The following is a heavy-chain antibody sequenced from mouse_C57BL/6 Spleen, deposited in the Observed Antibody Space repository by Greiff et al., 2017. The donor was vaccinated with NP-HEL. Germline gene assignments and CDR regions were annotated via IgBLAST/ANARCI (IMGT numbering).Heavy chain of an antibody. CDR3: ARRGTTANYFDY. J-gene: IGHJ2*01. V-gene: IGHV1-72*01. CDR1: GYTFTSYW. CDR2: IDPNSGGT. Sequence: QVHVKQSGAELVKPGASVKLSCKASGYTFTSYWMHWVKQRPGRGLEWIGRIDPNSGGTKYNEKFKSKATLTVDKPSSTAYMQLSSLTSEDSAVYYCARRGTTANYFDYWGQGTTLTVSS. D-gene: IGHD1-2*01.